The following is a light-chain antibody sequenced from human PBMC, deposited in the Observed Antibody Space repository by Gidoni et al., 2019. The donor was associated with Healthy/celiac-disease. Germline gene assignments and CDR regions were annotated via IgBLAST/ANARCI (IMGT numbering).Light chain of an antibody. CDR1: KLGEKY. CDR2: QDS. CDR3: QAWDSSTVV. V-gene: IGLV3-1*01. Sequence: SYALTQPPSLSLSPGQTASITCSGEKLGEKYACWYQQKPGQSPVVVIYQDSKRPSVIPERFSGSNSGNTATLTISGTQAMDEADYYCQAWDSSTVVFGGGTKLTVL. J-gene: IGLJ2*01.